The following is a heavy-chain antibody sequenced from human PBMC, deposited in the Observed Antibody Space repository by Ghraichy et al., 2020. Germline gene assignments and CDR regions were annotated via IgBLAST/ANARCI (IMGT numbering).Heavy chain of an antibody. V-gene: IGHV1-3*01. CDR2: INAGDGKT. Sequence: ASVKVSCKASGYTFTSYAMHWVRQAPGQRLEWMGWINAGDGKTKYSQKIQGRVTFTRDTSASTAYMELGSLRSEDTAVYYCARVGSSGYEAYYYFDYWGQGTLVTVSS. J-gene: IGHJ4*02. D-gene: IGHD5-12*01. CDR1: GYTFTSYA. CDR3: ARVGSSGYEAYYYFDY.